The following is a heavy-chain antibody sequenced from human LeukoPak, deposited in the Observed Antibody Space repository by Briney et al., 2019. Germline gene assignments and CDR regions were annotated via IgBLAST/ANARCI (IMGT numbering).Heavy chain of an antibody. J-gene: IGHJ4*02. V-gene: IGHV3-23*01. CDR1: GFTFSSYG. CDR3: AKGLVGATNLYYFDY. D-gene: IGHD1-26*01. Sequence: GGTLRLSCAASGFTFSSYGMSWVRQAPGKGLEWVSAISGSGGSTYYADSVKGRFTISRDNSKNTLYLQMNSLRAEDTAVYYCAKGLVGATNLYYFDYWGQGTLVTVSS. CDR2: ISGSGGST.